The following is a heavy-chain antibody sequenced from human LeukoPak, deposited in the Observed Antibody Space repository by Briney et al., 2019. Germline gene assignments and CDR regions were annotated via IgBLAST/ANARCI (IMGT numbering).Heavy chain of an antibody. CDR1: GGSISSITYY. J-gene: IGHJ4*02. Sequence: KPSETLSLTCTVSGGSISSITYYWGWIRQPPGKGLEWVGHMYYRGNTFYSPSLKSRVTISVDTSKNQFSLKLSSVTAADTAVYYCARMDYGSGRSKDYWGQGTLVTVSS. CDR2: MYYRGNT. V-gene: IGHV4-39*07. D-gene: IGHD3-10*01. CDR3: ARMDYGSGRSKDY.